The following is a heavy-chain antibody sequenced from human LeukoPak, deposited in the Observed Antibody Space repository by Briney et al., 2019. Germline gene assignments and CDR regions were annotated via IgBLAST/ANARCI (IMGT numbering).Heavy chain of an antibody. CDR1: GFTFSSYW. D-gene: IGHD3-10*01. J-gene: IGHJ4*02. Sequence: GGSLRLSCAASGFTFSSYWMSWVRQAPGKGLEWVANIKQDGSEKYYVDSVKGRFTISRDNSKNTLYLHVNSLRSDDTAIYYCARETTMVRDEYYFDYWGQGTLVTVSS. CDR3: ARETTMVRDEYYFDY. V-gene: IGHV3-7*03. CDR2: IKQDGSEK.